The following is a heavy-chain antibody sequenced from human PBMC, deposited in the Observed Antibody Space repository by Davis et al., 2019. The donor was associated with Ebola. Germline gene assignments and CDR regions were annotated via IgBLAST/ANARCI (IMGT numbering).Heavy chain of an antibody. Sequence: GSLRLSCTVSGGSISSYYWSWIRQPPGKGLEWIGYIYYSGSTNYNPSLKRRVTISVDTSKNQFSLKLSSVTAADTAVYYCARLGYSGYDSFDYWGQGTLVTVSS. V-gene: IGHV4-59*01. D-gene: IGHD5-12*01. CDR2: IYYSGST. CDR3: ARLGYSGYDSFDY. CDR1: GGSISSYY. J-gene: IGHJ4*02.